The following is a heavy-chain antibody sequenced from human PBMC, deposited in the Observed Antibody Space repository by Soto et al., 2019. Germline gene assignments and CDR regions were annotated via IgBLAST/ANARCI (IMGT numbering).Heavy chain of an antibody. CDR3: ARGSLATVCYFDL. D-gene: IGHD3-16*01. V-gene: IGHV1-69*02. CDR2: IIRILGIA. CDR1: GGTFRSYT. J-gene: IGHJ2*01. Sequence: QVQLVQSGAEVKKPGSSVKVSCKASGGTFRSYTISWVRQAPGQGLEWMGRIIRILGIANYAQKFQGRVTITADKSTSTAYMELSSLRSEDTAVYYCARGSLATVCYFDLWGRGTLVTVSS.